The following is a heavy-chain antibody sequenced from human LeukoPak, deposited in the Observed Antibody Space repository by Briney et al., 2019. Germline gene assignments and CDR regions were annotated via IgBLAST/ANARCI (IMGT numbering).Heavy chain of an antibody. CDR3: ARARGRAMREGRATPGFYYYMDV. D-gene: IGHD2-2*01. V-gene: IGHV1-69*05. J-gene: IGHJ6*03. Sequence: SVKVSCKASGGTFSSYAISWVRQAPGQGLEWMGGILPVLGTANYAQRFQGRDTITTDESTSTAYMELSSLRSEDTAAYFCARARGRAMREGRATPGFYYYMDVWGKGTTVTVSS. CDR1: GGTFSSYA. CDR2: ILPVLGTA.